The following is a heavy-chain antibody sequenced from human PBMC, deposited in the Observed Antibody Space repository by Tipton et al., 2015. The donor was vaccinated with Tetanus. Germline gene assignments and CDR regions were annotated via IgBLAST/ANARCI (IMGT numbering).Heavy chain of an antibody. CDR2: IKQDGSAQ. D-gene: IGHD3-16*01. CDR3: ARAISSRWGKHDAFDI. CDR1: GFTFRNYC. J-gene: IGHJ3*02. V-gene: IGHV3-7*01. Sequence: SLRLSCVASGFTFRNYCMTWVRQAPGKGLEWVANIKQDGSAQYYVDSVKGRFTFSRDNAKNSLYLQVNSLRVEDTAVYYCARAISSRWGKHDAFDIWGQGTTVAVSS.